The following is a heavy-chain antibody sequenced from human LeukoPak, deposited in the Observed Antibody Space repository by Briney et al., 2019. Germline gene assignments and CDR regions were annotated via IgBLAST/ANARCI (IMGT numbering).Heavy chain of an antibody. V-gene: IGHV3-23*01. CDR2: ISGSGSST. CDR1: GFTFSTYA. D-gene: IGHD3-16*02. Sequence: ETGGSLRLSCAASGFTFSTYAMTWVRQAPGQGLEWVSSISGSGSSTYYADSVKGRFTISRDNSKNTLYLQMNSLRAEDTAVYYCASSFNYYYMDVWGKGTTVTVSS. CDR3: ASSFNYYYMDV. J-gene: IGHJ6*03.